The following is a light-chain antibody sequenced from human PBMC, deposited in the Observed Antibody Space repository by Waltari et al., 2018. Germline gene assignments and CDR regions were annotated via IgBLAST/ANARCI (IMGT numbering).Light chain of an antibody. CDR2: KAS. V-gene: IGKV1-5*03. Sequence: DIQMTQSPSTLSASVGDRVTITCRASQSISTWLAWYQQKPGKAPNLLIYKASSLESGVPPRFSGSGSGTEFTLTISSLQPDDFATFYCQQYNTYVTFGPGTKVDIK. CDR1: QSISTW. J-gene: IGKJ3*01. CDR3: QQYNTYVT.